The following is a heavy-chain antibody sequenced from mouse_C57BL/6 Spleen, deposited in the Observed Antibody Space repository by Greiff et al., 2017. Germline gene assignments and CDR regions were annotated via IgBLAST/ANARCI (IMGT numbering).Heavy chain of an antibody. J-gene: IGHJ3*01. D-gene: IGHD4-1*01. CDR3: ARESRLGAY. CDR2: INPNNGGT. CDR1: GYTFTDYN. Sequence: EVQRVESGPELVKPGASVKIPCKASGYTFTDYNMDWVKQSHGKSLEWIGDINPNNGGTIYNQKFKGKATLTVDKSSSTAYMELRSLTSEDTAVYYCARESRLGAYWGQGTLVTVSA. V-gene: IGHV1-18*01.